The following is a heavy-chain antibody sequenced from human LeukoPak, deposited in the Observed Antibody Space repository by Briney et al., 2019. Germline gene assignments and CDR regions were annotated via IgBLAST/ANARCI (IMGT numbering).Heavy chain of an antibody. CDR3: AREYYYDSSGYYYVGAFDI. V-gene: IGHV3-21*01. CDR2: ISSSGTYI. J-gene: IGHJ3*02. Sequence: PGGSLRLSCEASGFSFIKHGLNWVRQAPGKGLEWVSSISSSGTYIYHADALKGRFTISRDNAKITLYLQMNSLRAEDTAVYYCAREYYYDSSGYYYVGAFDIWGQGTMVTVSS. D-gene: IGHD3-22*01. CDR1: GFSFIKHG.